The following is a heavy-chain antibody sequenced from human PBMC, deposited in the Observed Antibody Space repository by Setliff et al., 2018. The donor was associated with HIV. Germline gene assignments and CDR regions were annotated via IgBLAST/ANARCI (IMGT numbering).Heavy chain of an antibody. D-gene: IGHD3-16*01. J-gene: IGHJ3*02. CDR3: ARRTIWGDAFDI. CDR1: GGSISSSNYY. V-gene: IGHV4-39*07. CDR2: IFHTGNT. Sequence: SETLSLTCNVSGGSISSSNYYWGWFRQPPGKGLEWIGNIFHTGNTDQNPSLKSRVTLSVETSENQFSLRLNSVTAADTAVYYCARRTIWGDAFDIWGQGTMVTVSS.